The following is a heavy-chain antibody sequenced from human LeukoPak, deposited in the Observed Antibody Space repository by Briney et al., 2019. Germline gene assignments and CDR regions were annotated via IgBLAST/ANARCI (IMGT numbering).Heavy chain of an antibody. Sequence: SDTLSLTCAVSGGSISSSNWWSWVRQPPGKGLEWIGEIYHSGSTNYNPSLKSRVTISVDKSKNQFSLKLSSVTAADTAVYYCAREARSGYYDSSGTYVYWGQGTLVTVSS. J-gene: IGHJ4*02. D-gene: IGHD3-22*01. CDR1: GGSISSSNW. CDR2: IYHSGST. V-gene: IGHV4-4*02. CDR3: AREARSGYYDSSGTYVY.